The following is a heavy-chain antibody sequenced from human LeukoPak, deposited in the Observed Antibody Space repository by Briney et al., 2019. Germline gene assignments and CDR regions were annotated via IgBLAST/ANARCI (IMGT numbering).Heavy chain of an antibody. J-gene: IGHJ4*02. CDR1: GDSVSTNGVA. D-gene: IGHD3-16*01. Sequence: SQTLSLTCGISGDSVSTNGVAWNWIRQSPSRGLEWLGRTYYRSKWYNDYAVSVKSRITINPDTSKNQFSLQLNSVTPEDTAVYYCARGGTATLRNWGQGTLVTVSS. CDR3: ARGGTATLRN. CDR2: TYYRSKWYN. V-gene: IGHV6-1*01.